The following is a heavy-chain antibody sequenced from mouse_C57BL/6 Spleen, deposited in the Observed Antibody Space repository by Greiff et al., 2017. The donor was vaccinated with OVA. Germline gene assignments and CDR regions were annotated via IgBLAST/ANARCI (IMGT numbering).Heavy chain of an antibody. D-gene: IGHD6-1*01. CDR3: ARSNPEGYYFDY. CDR2: IHPNSGST. CDR1: GYTFTSYW. Sequence: VQLQQPGAELVKPGASVKLSCKASGYTFTSYWMHWVKQRPGQGLEWIGMIHPNSGSTNYNEKFKSKATLTVDKSSSTAYMQLSSLTSEDSAVYYCARSNPEGYYFDYWGQGTTLTVSS. J-gene: IGHJ2*01. V-gene: IGHV1-64*01.